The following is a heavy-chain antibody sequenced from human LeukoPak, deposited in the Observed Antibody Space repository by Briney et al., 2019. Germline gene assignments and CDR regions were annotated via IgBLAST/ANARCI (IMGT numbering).Heavy chain of an antibody. D-gene: IGHD2-2*01. V-gene: IGHV3-30-3*01. CDR1: GFTFSSYA. CDR3: ARVYCSSTSCYDDDYYYGMDV. J-gene: IGHJ6*02. Sequence: SGGSLRLSCAASGFTFSSYAMHWVRQAPGKGLEWVAVISYDGSNKYYADSVKGRFTISRDNSKNTLYLQMNSLRAEDTAVYYCARVYCSSTSCYDDDYYYGMDVWGQGTTVTVSS. CDR2: ISYDGSNK.